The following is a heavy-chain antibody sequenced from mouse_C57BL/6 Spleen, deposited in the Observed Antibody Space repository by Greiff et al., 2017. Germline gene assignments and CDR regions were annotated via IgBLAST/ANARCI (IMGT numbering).Heavy chain of an antibody. V-gene: IGHV1-50*01. CDR3: ARRDLITTVVAHFDY. Sequence: QVQLQQPGAELVKPGASVKLSCKASGYTFTSYWMQWVKQRPGQGLEWIGEIDPSDSYTNYNQKFKGKATLTVDTSSSTAYMQLSSLTSEDSAVYYCARRDLITTVVAHFDYWGQGTTLTVSS. CDR1: GYTFTSYW. D-gene: IGHD1-1*01. CDR2: IDPSDSYT. J-gene: IGHJ2*01.